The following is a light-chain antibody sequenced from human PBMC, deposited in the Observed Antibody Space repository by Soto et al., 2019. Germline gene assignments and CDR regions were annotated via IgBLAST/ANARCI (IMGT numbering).Light chain of an antibody. CDR3: HQYDSWT. J-gene: IGKJ1*01. V-gene: IGKV3-11*01. CDR2: DAS. Sequence: EIVLTQSPATLSLSPGERATLFCRAGQSVRSFLAWYQQKPGQAPRLLIHDASNRATGVPDRFSGSGSGTDFTLTISRLEPEDFAVYYCHQYDSWTFGQGTKVDIK. CDR1: QSVRSF.